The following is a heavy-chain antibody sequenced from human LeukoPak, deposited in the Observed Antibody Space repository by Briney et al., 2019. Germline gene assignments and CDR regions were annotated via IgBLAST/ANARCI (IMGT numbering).Heavy chain of an antibody. J-gene: IGHJ4*02. CDR3: ARGRGLLRFDY. CDR2: IYYSGST. CDR1: GGSISSSSYY. D-gene: IGHD2-15*01. V-gene: IGHV4-39*01. Sequence: SETLSLTCTVSGGSISSSSYYWGWIRQPPGKGLEWIGSIYYSGSTYYNPSLKSRVTISVDTSKNQFSLKLSSVTAADTAVYYCARGRGLLRFDYWGQGTLVTVSS.